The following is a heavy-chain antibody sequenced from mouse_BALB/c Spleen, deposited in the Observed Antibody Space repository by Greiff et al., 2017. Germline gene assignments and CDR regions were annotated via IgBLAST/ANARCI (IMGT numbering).Heavy chain of an antibody. J-gene: IGHJ4*01. V-gene: IGHV1S137*01. Sequence: QVQLQQSGAELVRPGVSVKISCKGSGYTFTDYAMHWVKQSHAKSLEWIGVISTYYGDASYNQKFKGKATMTVDKSSSTAYMELARLTSEDSAIYYCARRGYYYGSGDAMDYWGQGTSVTVSS. D-gene: IGHD1-1*01. CDR1: GYTFTDYA. CDR3: ARRGYYYGSGDAMDY. CDR2: ISTYYGDA.